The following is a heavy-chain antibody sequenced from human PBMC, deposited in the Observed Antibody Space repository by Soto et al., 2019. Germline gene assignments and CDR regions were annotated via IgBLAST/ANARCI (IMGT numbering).Heavy chain of an antibody. V-gene: IGHV1-69*13. J-gene: IGHJ6*02. CDR3: ARSRAAAPPRVGMDV. CDR2: IIPFFHAP. CDR1: GGTFSRNA. Sequence: GASVKVSCKASGGTFSRNAISCVRQAPGQGPEWMGGIIPFFHAPNYAQKFQGRVTITADESTSIVFMEMSSLRFEDTAVYYCARSRAAAPPRVGMDVWGQGTTVTVSS. D-gene: IGHD6-13*01.